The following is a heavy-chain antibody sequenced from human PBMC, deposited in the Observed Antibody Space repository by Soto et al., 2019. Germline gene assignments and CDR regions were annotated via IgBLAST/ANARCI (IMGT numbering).Heavy chain of an antibody. V-gene: IGHV3-23*01. J-gene: IGHJ4*02. CDR3: ARDLRGYCSGGSCEELAY. CDR1: GFTFRTYA. Sequence: EVQLLESGGGLVQPGGSLRLSCAASGFTFRTYAMSWVRQAPGKGLEWVSAISGSGDSTYYADSVKGRFTVSRDNSKNTVYLQMNSLRAEDTANYYCARDLRGYCSGGSCEELAYWGQGTLVTVSS. D-gene: IGHD2-15*01. CDR2: ISGSGDST.